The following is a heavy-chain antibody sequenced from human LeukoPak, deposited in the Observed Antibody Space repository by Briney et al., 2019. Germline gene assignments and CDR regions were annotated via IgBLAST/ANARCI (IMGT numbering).Heavy chain of an antibody. D-gene: IGHD3-10*01. J-gene: IGHJ5*02. CDR1: GGSISSGSYY. Sequence: PSQTLSLTCTVSGGSISSGSYYWSWIRQPAGKGLEWIGRIYTSGSTNYNPSLKSRVTISVDTSKNQFSLKLSSVTAADTAVYYCAIEKNYYGSGIPNLRFDPWGQGTLVTVSS. CDR3: AIEKNYYGSGIPNLRFDP. CDR2: IYTSGST. V-gene: IGHV4-61*02.